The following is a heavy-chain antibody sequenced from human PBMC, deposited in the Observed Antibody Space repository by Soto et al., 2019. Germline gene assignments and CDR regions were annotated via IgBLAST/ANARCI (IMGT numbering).Heavy chain of an antibody. Sequence: ASVKVSCKASGGTFSSYAISWVRQAPGQGLEWMGGIIPIFGTANYAQKFQGRVTITADESTSTAYMELSSLRSEDTAVYYCARDGDIVAQKDRGVDVWGQGTTVTVSS. CDR2: IIPIFGTA. CDR1: GGTFSSYA. D-gene: IGHD5-12*01. CDR3: ARDGDIVAQKDRGVDV. V-gene: IGHV1-69*13. J-gene: IGHJ6*02.